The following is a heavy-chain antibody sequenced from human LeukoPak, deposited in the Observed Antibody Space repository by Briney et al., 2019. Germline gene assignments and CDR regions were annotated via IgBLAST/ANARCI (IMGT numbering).Heavy chain of an antibody. V-gene: IGHV1-2*02. CDR3: ARTGGDLSWFYFDY. D-gene: IGHD2-21*02. CDR2: INPNSGGT. CDR1: GYTFTGYY. Sequence: ASVKVSCKASGYTFTGYYMHWVRQAPGQGLEWMGWINPNSGGTNYAQKFQGGVTMTRDTSISTAYMELSRLRSDDTAVYYCARTGGDLSWFYFDYWGQGTLVTVSS. J-gene: IGHJ4*02.